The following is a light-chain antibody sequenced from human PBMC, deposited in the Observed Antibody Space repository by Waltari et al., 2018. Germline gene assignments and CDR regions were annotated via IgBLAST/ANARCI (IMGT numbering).Light chain of an antibody. CDR2: DDT. Sequence: SYVLTQPPSVSVAPGQTAKITCGGSAIVCKNVHCYQQKPGPAPVLVVYDDTDRPSGIPERFSGSNSRNTATLTISRVEAGDEADYYCQVWDHGSDGGVFGGGTELIV. CDR3: QVWDHGSDGGV. J-gene: IGLJ3*02. CDR1: AIVCKN. V-gene: IGLV3-21*02.